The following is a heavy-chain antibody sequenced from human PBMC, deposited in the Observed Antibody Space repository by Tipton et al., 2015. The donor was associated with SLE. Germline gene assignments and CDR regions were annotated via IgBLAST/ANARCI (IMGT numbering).Heavy chain of an antibody. J-gene: IGHJ5*02. Sequence: TLSLTCNVSGDSINNHYWTWIRQPPGQTLEWIGFFYFTGRTLYNPSLESRVTISIDTSKNQVSLQLTSVTTADTPVYYCARLARGYGDLNWFDPWGQGALVTVSS. D-gene: IGHD4-17*01. V-gene: IGHV4-59*11. CDR2: FYFTGRT. CDR1: GDSINNHY. CDR3: ARLARGYGDLNWFDP.